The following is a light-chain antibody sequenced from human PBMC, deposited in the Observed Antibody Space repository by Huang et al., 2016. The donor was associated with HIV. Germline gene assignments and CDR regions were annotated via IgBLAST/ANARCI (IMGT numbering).Light chain of an antibody. Sequence: STRAVAPGESATRSCRASQSVSSNLAWYQQKPGQAPRRLIYGASTRATGIPARFSGSGSGTEFTLTISSLQSEDFAVYYCQQYNNWWTFGQGTKVEIK. CDR1: QSVSSN. CDR3: QQYNNWWT. V-gene: IGKV3-15*01. J-gene: IGKJ1*01. CDR2: GAS.